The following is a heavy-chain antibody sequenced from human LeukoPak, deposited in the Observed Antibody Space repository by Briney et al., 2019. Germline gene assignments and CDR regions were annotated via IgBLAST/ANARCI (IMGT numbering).Heavy chain of an antibody. V-gene: IGHV4-31*03. D-gene: IGHD2-2*02. CDR1: GGSISSGGYY. Sequence: SETLSLTCTVSGGSISSGGYYWSWIRQHPGKGLEWIGYIYYSGSTYYNPSLKSRVTISVDTSKNQFSLKLSSVTAADTAVYYCAREVSKNKAAILHNWFDPWGQGTLVTVSS. CDR3: AREVSKNKAAILHNWFDP. J-gene: IGHJ5*02. CDR2: IYYSGST.